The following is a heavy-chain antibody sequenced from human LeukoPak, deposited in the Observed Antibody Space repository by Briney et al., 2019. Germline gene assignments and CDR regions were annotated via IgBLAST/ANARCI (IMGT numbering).Heavy chain of an antibody. V-gene: IGHV4-59*01. J-gene: IGHJ3*02. Sequence: KPSGTPSPTCTVSGDSLNSYYWEWIRQPPRKGPEWIGYIYYSGRTDYNPSLKSRVTISVDTSKHQFSMKLKSVTAADTAVYFCARGRWLPNAFDIWGQGTMVTVFS. CDR2: IYYSGRT. CDR3: ARGRWLPNAFDI. D-gene: IGHD5-24*01. CDR1: GDSLNSYY.